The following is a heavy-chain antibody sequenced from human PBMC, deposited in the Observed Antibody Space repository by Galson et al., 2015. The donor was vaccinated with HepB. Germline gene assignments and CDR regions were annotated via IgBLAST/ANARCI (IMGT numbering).Heavy chain of an antibody. D-gene: IGHD3-9*01. V-gene: IGHV3-7*03. CDR2: IKQDGSEK. Sequence: SLRLSCAASGFTFSSYWMSWVRQAPGKGLEWVAIIKQDGSEKYYVDSVKGRFTISRDNAKNSLYLQMNSLRAEDTAVYYCARDPDYDILTGYYYWGQGTLVTVSS. CDR1: GFTFSSYW. J-gene: IGHJ4*02. CDR3: ARDPDYDILTGYYY.